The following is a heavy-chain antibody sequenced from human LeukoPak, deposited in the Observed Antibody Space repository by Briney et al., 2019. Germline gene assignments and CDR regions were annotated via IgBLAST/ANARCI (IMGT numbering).Heavy chain of an antibody. V-gene: IGHV1-69*04. D-gene: IGHD5-12*01. CDR2: IIPILGIA. CDR3: ARDGNSGYDY. CDR1: GGTFSSYA. Sequence: GASVKVSCKASGGTFSSYAISWVRQAPGQGLEWMGRIIPILGIANYAQKFQGRGTITADKSTSTAYMELSSLRSEDTAVYYCARDGNSGYDYWGQGTLVTVSS. J-gene: IGHJ4*02.